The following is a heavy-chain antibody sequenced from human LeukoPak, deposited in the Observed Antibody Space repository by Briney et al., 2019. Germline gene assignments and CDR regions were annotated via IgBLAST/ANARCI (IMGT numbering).Heavy chain of an antibody. V-gene: IGHV3-43D*03. D-gene: IGHD3-10*01. CDR1: GFTFDDYA. CDR2: ISWNGGRT. J-gene: IGHJ4*02. Sequence: GGSLRLSCAASGFTFDDYAMHWVRQAPGKGLEWVSLISWNGGRTYYADSVKGRFTISRDNSKNSLYLQMNSLRAEDTALYYCAKDMAAYYYASGNIDYWGQGTRVTVSS. CDR3: AKDMAAYYYASGNIDY.